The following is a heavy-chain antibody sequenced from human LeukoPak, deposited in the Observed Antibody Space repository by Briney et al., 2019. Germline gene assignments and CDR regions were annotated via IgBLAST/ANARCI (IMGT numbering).Heavy chain of an antibody. V-gene: IGHV1-69*13. CDR1: GYTFSTYP. D-gene: IGHD3-22*01. Sequence: SVKVSCKASGYTFSTYPMNWVRQAPGQGLEWMGGIIPIFGTANYAQKFQGRVTITADESTSTAYMELSSLRSEDTAVYYCARDQRSTYYYDSSGYFEYYFDYWGQGTLVTVSS. CDR3: ARDQRSTYYYDSSGYFEYYFDY. CDR2: IIPIFGTA. J-gene: IGHJ4*02.